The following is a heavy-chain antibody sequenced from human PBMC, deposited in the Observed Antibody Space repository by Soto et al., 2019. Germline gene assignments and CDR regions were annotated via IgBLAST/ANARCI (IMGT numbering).Heavy chain of an antibody. CDR3: ARMRGMLLGSFDV. J-gene: IGHJ3*01. V-gene: IGHV1-69*06. CDR1: GGSFKNNA. D-gene: IGHD3-16*01. Sequence: QEKLVQTGAEVKTPGSSVKVSCKISGGSFKNNAFSWVRQAPGQGLEWMGQILPVYDTTKYARKFEGRVTITADKSSTTIHMERETVRSYDTAVYYCARMRGMLLGSFDVWCQGTTVSVSS. CDR2: ILPVYDTT.